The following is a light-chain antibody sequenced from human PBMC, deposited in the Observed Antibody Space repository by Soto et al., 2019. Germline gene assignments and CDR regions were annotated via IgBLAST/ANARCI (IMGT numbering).Light chain of an antibody. Sequence: DIQLTQSPSSLSASVGDRVTITCRVSQGISSYLNWYRQKAGKVPKLLIFAASSLQSGVPSRFSGSGSRTDFTLTITSLQPEDIGTYYCQQTDTLPSTFGQGTRLEI. CDR3: QQTDTLPST. CDR2: AAS. CDR1: QGISSY. V-gene: IGKV1-39*01. J-gene: IGKJ5*01.